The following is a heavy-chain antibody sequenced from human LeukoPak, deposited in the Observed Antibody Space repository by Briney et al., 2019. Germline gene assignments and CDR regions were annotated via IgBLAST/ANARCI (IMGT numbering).Heavy chain of an antibody. J-gene: IGHJ4*02. CDR1: GFTFISYA. D-gene: IGHD6-19*01. Sequence: GGSLRLSCAASGFTFISYAMHWVRQAPGKGLEWVAVISYDGSNKYYADSVKGRFTISRDNSKNTLYLQMNSLRAEDTAVYYCARDLHSGWLFDYWGQGTLVTVSS. CDR3: ARDLHSGWLFDY. V-gene: IGHV3-30*04. CDR2: ISYDGSNK.